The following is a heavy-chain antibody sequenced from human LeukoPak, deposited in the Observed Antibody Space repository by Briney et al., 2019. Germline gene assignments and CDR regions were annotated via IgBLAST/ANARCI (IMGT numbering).Heavy chain of an antibody. V-gene: IGHV4-59*01. CDR2: IYYSGST. J-gene: IGHJ4*02. CDR3: AGGFYASSGYY. D-gene: IGHD3-22*01. CDR1: GGSISGYY. Sequence: SETLSLTCTVSGGSISGYYWSWIRQPPGKGLEWIGYIYYSGSTNYNPSLKSRVTISVDTSKNQFSLKLSSVTAADTAMYFCAGGFYASSGYYWGQGTLVTVSS.